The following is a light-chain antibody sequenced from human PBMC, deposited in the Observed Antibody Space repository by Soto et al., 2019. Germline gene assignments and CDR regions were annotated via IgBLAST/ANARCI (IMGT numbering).Light chain of an antibody. V-gene: IGLV2-8*01. Sequence: QSVLTPPPSASGSPGPSVTISCTGTSSDVGRHNYVSWYQQHPGNAPKLLIFEVNKRPSGVPDRFSASTSGITASLTVSGLQPEDEAAYYCSSYSDTDIFVIFGGGTKVTVL. CDR1: SSDVGRHNY. J-gene: IGLJ2*01. CDR3: SSYSDTDIFVI. CDR2: EVN.